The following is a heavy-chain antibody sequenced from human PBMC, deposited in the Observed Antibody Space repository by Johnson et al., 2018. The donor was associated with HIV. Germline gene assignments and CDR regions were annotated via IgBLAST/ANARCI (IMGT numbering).Heavy chain of an antibody. CDR1: GFTVSSNY. CDR2: IYSGGST. V-gene: IGHV3-53*01. Sequence: VQLVESGGGVVRPGRSLRLSCAASGFTVSSNYMSWVRQAPGKGLEWVSVIYSGGSTYYADSVKGRFTISRDNSKNTLYLQMNSLRAEDTAVYYCAREDSAFDIWGQGTMVTVSS. CDR3: AREDSAFDI. J-gene: IGHJ3*02.